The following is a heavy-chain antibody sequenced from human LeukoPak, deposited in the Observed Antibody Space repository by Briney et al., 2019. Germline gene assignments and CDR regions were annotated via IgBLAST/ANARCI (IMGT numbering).Heavy chain of an antibody. Sequence: KPGGSLRLSCAASGFTFSDYYMSWIRQAPGKGLERVSYISSSGSTIYYADSVKGRFTISRDNAKNSPYLQMNSLRAEDTAVYYCAREVGYCSSTSCQLLTGFFDYWGQGTLVTVSS. J-gene: IGHJ4*02. CDR1: GFTFSDYY. V-gene: IGHV3-11*01. D-gene: IGHD2-2*01. CDR3: AREVGYCSSTSCQLLTGFFDY. CDR2: ISSSGSTI.